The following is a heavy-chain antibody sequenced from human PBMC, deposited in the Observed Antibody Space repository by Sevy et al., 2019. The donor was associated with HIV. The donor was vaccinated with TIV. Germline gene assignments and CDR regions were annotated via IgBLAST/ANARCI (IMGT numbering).Heavy chain of an antibody. Sequence: GGSLRLSCAASGFTFSSYAMSWVRQAPGKGLERVSAISGSGGSTYYADSVKGRFTISRENSKNTLYLQMNSLRAEDTAVYYCAKDGGLVRYFDWSYYYYGMDVWCQGTTVTVSS. CDR2: ISGSGGST. CDR3: AKDGGLVRYFDWSYYYYGMDV. CDR1: GFTFSSYA. J-gene: IGHJ6*02. V-gene: IGHV3-23*01. D-gene: IGHD3-9*01.